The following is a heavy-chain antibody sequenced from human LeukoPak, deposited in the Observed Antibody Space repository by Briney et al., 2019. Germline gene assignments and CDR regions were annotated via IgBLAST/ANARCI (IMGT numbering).Heavy chain of an antibody. CDR1: GLTFGDYA. Sequence: GGSLRLSCTTSGLTFGDYAMTWVRQAPGKGLEWVGFIRSKPYGGTAEYAASMEGRFTISRDDSKSIAYLQMNSLKTEDTAVYYCSRFTYSSLYSYYYKDVWGKGTTVTVSS. CDR3: SRFTYSSLYSYYYKDV. D-gene: IGHD4-11*01. CDR2: IRSKPYGGTA. V-gene: IGHV3-49*04. J-gene: IGHJ6*03.